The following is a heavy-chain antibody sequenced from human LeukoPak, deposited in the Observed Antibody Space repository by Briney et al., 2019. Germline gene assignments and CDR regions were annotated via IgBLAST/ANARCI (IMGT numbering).Heavy chain of an antibody. Sequence: PGGSLRLSCAASGFTFSSYAMSWVRQAPGKGLEWVSAISGSGGSTYYADSVKGRFTISRDNAKNSLYLQMNSLRAEDTAVYYCARDSEQWLPVDDAFDIWGQGTMVTVSS. V-gene: IGHV3-23*01. CDR2: ISGSGGST. CDR3: ARDSEQWLPVDDAFDI. D-gene: IGHD6-19*01. J-gene: IGHJ3*02. CDR1: GFTFSSYA.